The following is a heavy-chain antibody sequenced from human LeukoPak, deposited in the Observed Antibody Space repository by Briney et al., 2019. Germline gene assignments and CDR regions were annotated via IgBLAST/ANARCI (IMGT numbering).Heavy chain of an antibody. CDR3: AKEITMIRGVIKLGFDY. V-gene: IGHV3-23*01. Sequence: GGSLRLSCAVSGFTFSSYAMTWVRQAPGKGLEWVSAISGGGGSTYYADSVKGRFTISGDNSKNTLYLQMNSLRAEDTAVYYCAKEITMIRGVIKLGFDYWGQGTLVTVSS. J-gene: IGHJ4*02. D-gene: IGHD3-10*01. CDR2: ISGGGGST. CDR1: GFTFSSYA.